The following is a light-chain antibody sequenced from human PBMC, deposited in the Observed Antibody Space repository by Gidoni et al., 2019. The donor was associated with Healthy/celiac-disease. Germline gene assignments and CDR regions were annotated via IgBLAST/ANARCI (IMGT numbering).Light chain of an antibody. Sequence: IHMPPPPSSLSASLGDRVTITCRASQGISSYLNWYQQKPGKAPKLLIYAASSLQSGVPSRFSGSGSGTEFTLTISSLQPEDFATYYCQQSYSTPWTFGQGTKVEIK. V-gene: IGKV1-39*01. CDR3: QQSYSTPWT. J-gene: IGKJ1*01. CDR1: QGISSY. CDR2: AAS.